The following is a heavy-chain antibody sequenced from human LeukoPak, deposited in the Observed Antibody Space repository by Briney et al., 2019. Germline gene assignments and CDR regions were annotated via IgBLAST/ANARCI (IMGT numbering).Heavy chain of an antibody. V-gene: IGHV3-23*01. CDR1: GFTFGSHA. CDR2: IFGSGGSP. J-gene: IGHJ4*02. Sequence: QAGGSLRLSCEASGFTFGSHAMYWVRQAPGKGLEWVAGIFGSGGSPHYADPVKGRFTISRGNSRNTVYLQINSLRAEDTAVYYCGKTTVGYSSGQKPAWPVDYWGQGTLVTVSS. CDR3: GKTTVGYSSGQKPAWPVDY. D-gene: IGHD5-18*01.